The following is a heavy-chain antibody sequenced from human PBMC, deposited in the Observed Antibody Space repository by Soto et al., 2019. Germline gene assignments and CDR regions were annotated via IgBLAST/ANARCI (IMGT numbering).Heavy chain of an antibody. V-gene: IGHV3-7*03. CDR3: ARAAYDFWSGYYIFYYYYGMDV. J-gene: IGHJ6*02. CDR1: GFTFSSYW. Sequence: PGGSLRLSCAASGFTFSSYWMSWVRQAPGKGLEWVANIKQDGSGKYYVDSVKGRFTISRDNAKNSLYLQMNSLRAEDTAVYYCARAAYDFWSGYYIFYYYYGMDVWGQGTTVTVSS. D-gene: IGHD3-3*01. CDR2: IKQDGSGK.